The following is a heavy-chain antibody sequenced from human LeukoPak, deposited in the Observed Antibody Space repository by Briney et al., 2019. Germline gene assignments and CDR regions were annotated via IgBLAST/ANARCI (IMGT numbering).Heavy chain of an antibody. CDR3: ASLTEMATITGAFDI. Sequence: SVNVSCKASGGTFSSYAISWVRQAPGQGLEWMGRIIPIFGTANYAQKFQGRVTITADKSTSTAYMELSSLRSEDTAVYYCASLTEMATITGAFDIWGQGTMVTVSS. CDR1: GGTFSSYA. D-gene: IGHD5-24*01. V-gene: IGHV1-69*06. CDR2: IIPIFGTA. J-gene: IGHJ3*02.